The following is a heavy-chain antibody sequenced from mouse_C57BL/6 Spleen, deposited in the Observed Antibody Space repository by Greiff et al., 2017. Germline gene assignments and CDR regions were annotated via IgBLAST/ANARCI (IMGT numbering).Heavy chain of an antibody. CDR2: IDPSDSYT. D-gene: IGHD2-3*01. J-gene: IGHJ2*01. CDR3: ARDDGD. CDR1: GYTFTSYW. Sequence: QVQLQQPGAELVKPGASVKLSCKASGYTFTSYWMQWVKQRPGQGLEWIGEIDPSDSYTNYNQNFKGKATLTVDTSSSTAYMQLSSLTSEDSAVYYCARDDGDWGQGTTLTVSS. V-gene: IGHV1-50*01.